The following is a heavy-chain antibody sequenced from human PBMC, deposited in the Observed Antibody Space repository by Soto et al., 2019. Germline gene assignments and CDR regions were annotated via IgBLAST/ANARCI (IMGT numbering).Heavy chain of an antibody. CDR2: IRFDGSNI. CDR1: GSIFRGYG. D-gene: IGHD2-15*01. CDR3: ARDRVGATAFWGYLDY. Sequence: QVLLVESGGGVVQPGRSLRLSCAASGSIFRGYGMHWVRQAPGKGLEWVAVIRFDGSNINYADFVMGRFTISRDNSKNTLYLEMNSLRVEDTAVYYCARDRVGATAFWGYLDYWGQGTLVTVSS. V-gene: IGHV3-33*01. J-gene: IGHJ4*02.